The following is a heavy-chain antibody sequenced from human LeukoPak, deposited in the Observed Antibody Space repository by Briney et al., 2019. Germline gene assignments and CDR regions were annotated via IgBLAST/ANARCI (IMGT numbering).Heavy chain of an antibody. CDR1: GFTFSSYS. CDR2: ISSSSSYI. V-gene: IGHV3-21*01. D-gene: IGHD6-19*01. Sequence: GRSLRLSCAASGFTFSSYSMNWVRQAPGKGLEWVSSISSSSSYIYYADSVKGRFTISRDNAKNSLYLQMNSLRAEDTAVYYCARDYVRDWGESAVAGTHAFDIWGQGTMVTVSS. J-gene: IGHJ3*02. CDR3: ARDYVRDWGESAVAGTHAFDI.